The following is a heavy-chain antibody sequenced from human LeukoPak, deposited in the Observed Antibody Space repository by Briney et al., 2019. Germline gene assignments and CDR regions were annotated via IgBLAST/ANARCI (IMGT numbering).Heavy chain of an antibody. CDR1: GYTFTGYY. J-gene: IGHJ4*02. CDR2: INPNSGGT. V-gene: IGHV1-2*02. D-gene: IGHD6-19*01. CDR3: ARSYSSGWYLDY. Sequence: ASVTVSCKASGYTFTGYYMHWVRQAPGQGLEWMGWINPNSGGTNYAQKFQGRVTMTRDTSISTAYMELSRLRSDDTAVCYCARSYSSGWYLDYWGQGTLVTVSS.